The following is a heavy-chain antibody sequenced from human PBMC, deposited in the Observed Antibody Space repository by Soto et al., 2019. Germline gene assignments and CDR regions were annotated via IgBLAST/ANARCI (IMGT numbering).Heavy chain of an antibody. CDR3: ARGPDYYDSSGYGPYYYGMDV. D-gene: IGHD3-22*01. V-gene: IGHV4-34*01. CDR2: INHSGST. CDR1: GGSFSGYY. J-gene: IGHJ6*02. Sequence: SETLSLTCAVCGGSFSGYYWSWIRQPPGKGLEWIGEINHSGSTNYNPSLKSRVTISVDTSKNQFSLKLSSVTAADTAVYYCARGPDYYDSSGYGPYYYGMDVWGQGTTVTVSS.